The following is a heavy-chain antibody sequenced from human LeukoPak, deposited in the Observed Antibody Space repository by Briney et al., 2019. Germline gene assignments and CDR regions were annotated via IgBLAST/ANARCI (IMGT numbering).Heavy chain of an antibody. D-gene: IGHD6-13*01. CDR1: GYTFTGYY. CDR3: ARDSSSRKNNWFDP. V-gene: IGHV1-2*02. J-gene: IGHJ5*02. CDR2: INPNSGGT. Sequence: ASVKVSCKASGYTFTGYYMHWVRQAPGQGLEWMGWINPNSGGTNYAQKFQGRVTMTRDTSISTAYMELSRLRSDDTAVYYCARDSSSRKNNWFDPWGQGTLFTVSS.